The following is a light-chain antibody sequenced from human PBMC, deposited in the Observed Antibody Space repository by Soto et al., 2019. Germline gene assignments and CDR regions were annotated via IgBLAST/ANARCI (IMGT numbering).Light chain of an antibody. CDR1: QSITSY. CDR2: AAS. CDR3: QESYRTPYT. J-gene: IGKJ2*01. Sequence: DIQMTQSPSSLSASVGDRVTITCRASQSITSYLNWYHHKPGKAPKLLIYAASSLQSGVPSRFSGAGSGTDFTLTISSLQPEDFSTYYCQESYRTPYTFAQGTQLEIK. V-gene: IGKV1-39*01.